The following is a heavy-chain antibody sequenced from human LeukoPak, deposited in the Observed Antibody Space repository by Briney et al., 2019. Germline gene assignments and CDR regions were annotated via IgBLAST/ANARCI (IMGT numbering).Heavy chain of an antibody. J-gene: IGHJ6*02. D-gene: IGHD4-23*01. CDR2: MNPNRGNT. Sequence: ASVKVSFKASGYTFTSYDINWVRQATGQGLEWMGWMNPNRGNTGYAQKFQGRVTMTRNTSISTAYMELSSLRSEDTAVYYCARGGDYSGNSEYYYYGMDVWGQGTTVTVSS. CDR3: ARGGDYSGNSEYYYYGMDV. CDR1: GYTFTSYD. V-gene: IGHV1-8*01.